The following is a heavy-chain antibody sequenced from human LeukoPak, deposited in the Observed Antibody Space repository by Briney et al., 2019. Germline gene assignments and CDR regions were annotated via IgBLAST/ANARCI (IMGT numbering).Heavy chain of an antibody. D-gene: IGHD3-10*01. CDR1: GGSISSGDYY. CDR3: ARGSPKDRGQDALDI. J-gene: IGHJ3*02. V-gene: IGHV4-30-4*01. CDR2: IYYSGST. Sequence: SQTLSPTCTVSGGSISSGDYYWSWIRQPPGKGLEWIGYIYYSGSTYYNPSLKSRVTISVDTSKNQFSLRLSSVTAADTAVYYCARGSPKDRGQDALDIWGQGTMVTVSS.